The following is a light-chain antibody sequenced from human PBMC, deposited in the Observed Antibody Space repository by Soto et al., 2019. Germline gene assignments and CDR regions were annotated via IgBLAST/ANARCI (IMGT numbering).Light chain of an antibody. CDR2: DAS. CDR3: QQRSSNWPPVT. Sequence: EIVLTQSPATLSLSPGERATLSCRASQSVSSYLAWYQQKPGQAPRILIYDASNRATGIPARFSGSGSGTDFTLTISSLETEDFAVYYCQQRSSNWPPVTFGQGTRLEIK. V-gene: IGKV3-11*01. CDR1: QSVSSY. J-gene: IGKJ5*01.